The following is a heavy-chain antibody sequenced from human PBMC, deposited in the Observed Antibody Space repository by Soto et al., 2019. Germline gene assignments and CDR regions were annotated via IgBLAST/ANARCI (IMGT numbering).Heavy chain of an antibody. CDR1: GFSLSTSGVG. V-gene: IGHV2-5*02. CDR3: ARKGCSSASCYSLDY. CDR2: IYWDDDK. D-gene: IGHD2-2*01. J-gene: IGHJ4*02. Sequence: QITLEESGPTLVKPTQTLTLTCTFSGFSLSTSGVGVGWIRQPPGKALEWLGLIYWDDDKRYRPSLKSRLTIHKDTSKNQVVLTMTNMDPVDTATYYCARKGCSSASCYSLDYWGQGTLVTVSS.